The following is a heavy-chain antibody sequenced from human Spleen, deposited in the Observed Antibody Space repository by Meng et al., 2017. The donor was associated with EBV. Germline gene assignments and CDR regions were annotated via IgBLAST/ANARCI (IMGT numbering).Heavy chain of an antibody. Sequence: VKVRGSGPRLVKPSETLSLTCVVSGCSITSTNWWSWVRQPPGKGLEWIGETHHGGNTNYNTSLQSRVIISVDKSKSQFSLQLTSVTAADTALYYCASHLLTPGTRGFDHWGPGILVTVSS. D-gene: IGHD6-13*01. CDR3: ASHLLTPGTRGFDH. J-gene: IGHJ4*02. CDR1: GCSITSTNW. V-gene: IGHV4-4*02. CDR2: THHGGNT.